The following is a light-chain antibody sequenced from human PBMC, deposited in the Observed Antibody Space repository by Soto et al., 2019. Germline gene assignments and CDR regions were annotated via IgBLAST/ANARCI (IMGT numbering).Light chain of an antibody. J-gene: IGKJ1*01. CDR2: DAS. Sequence: EIVLTQSPATLSLSPGERATLTCRASQSVSSYLAWYQQKPGQAPRLLIYDASNRATGIPARFSGSGSGTKFTLTVSSLQSEDFAVYYCQQYENWPTFGQGTKVDIK. CDR3: QQYENWPT. CDR1: QSVSSY. V-gene: IGKV3-11*01.